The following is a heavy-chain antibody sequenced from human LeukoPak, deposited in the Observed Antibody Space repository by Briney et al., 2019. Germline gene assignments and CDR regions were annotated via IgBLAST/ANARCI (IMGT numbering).Heavy chain of an antibody. V-gene: IGHV1-8*01. D-gene: IGHD6-19*01. J-gene: IGHJ5*02. CDR1: GYTFTSYD. Sequence: RASVKVSCXASGYTFTSYDINWVRQATGQGLEWMGWMNPNSGNTGYAQKFQGRVTMTRNTSISTAYMELSSLRSEDTAVYYCASSVAGTRWFDPWGQGTLVTVSS. CDR2: MNPNSGNT. CDR3: ASSVAGTRWFDP.